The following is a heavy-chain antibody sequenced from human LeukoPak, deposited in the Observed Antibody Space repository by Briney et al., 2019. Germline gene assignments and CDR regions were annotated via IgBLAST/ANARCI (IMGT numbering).Heavy chain of an antibody. J-gene: IGHJ6*02. CDR1: GYTFTSYG. CDR2: TSAYNGNT. V-gene: IGHV1-18*01. CDR3: ARGEHHYYYYGMDA. Sequence: ASVKVSCKASGYTFTSYGISWVRQAPGQGLEWMGWTSAYNGNTNYAQKLQGRVTMTTDTSTSTAYMELRSLRSDDTAVYYCARGEHHYYYYGMDAWGQGTTVTVSS.